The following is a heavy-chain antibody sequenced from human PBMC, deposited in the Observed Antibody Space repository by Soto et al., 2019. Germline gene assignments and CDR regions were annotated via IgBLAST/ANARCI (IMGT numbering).Heavy chain of an antibody. CDR1: GFTFSSYS. CDR2: ISSSSSYI. V-gene: IGHV3-21*01. Sequence: LGGSLRLSCAASGFTFSSYSMNWVRQAPGKGLEWVSSISSSSSYIHYADSVKGRFTISRDNAKNSLYLQMNSLRAEDTAVYYCARDGYSGSYPGAFDIWGQGTMVTVS. J-gene: IGHJ3*02. D-gene: IGHD1-26*01. CDR3: ARDGYSGSYPGAFDI.